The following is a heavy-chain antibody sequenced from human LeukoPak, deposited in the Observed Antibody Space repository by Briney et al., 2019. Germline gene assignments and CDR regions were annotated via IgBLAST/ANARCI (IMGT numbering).Heavy chain of an antibody. CDR2: IYYIGTT. CDR1: GGPISSGAYY. D-gene: IGHD3-22*01. V-gene: IGHV4-31*03. J-gene: IGHJ3*02. CDR3: ARDTGMGYYDSSGYYSDAFDI. Sequence: SQTLSLTCTVSGGPISSGAYYWSWIRQHPGKGLEWIGYIYYIGTTYYNPSLKSRVSISEDTSKNQFSLKLSSVTAADTAVYYCARDTGMGYYDSSGYYSDAFDIWGQGTMVTVSS.